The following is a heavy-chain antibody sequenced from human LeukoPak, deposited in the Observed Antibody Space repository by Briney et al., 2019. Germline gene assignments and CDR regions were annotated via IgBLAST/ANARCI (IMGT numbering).Heavy chain of an antibody. CDR3: ARAGSIWMYYYYYMDV. D-gene: IGHD1-1*01. CDR1: GGSISSSSYY. Sequence: PSETLSLTCTVPGGSISSSSYYWGWIRQPPGKGLEWIGSIYYSGSTYYNPSLKSRVTISVDTSKNQFSLKLSSVTAADTAVYYCARAGSIWMYYYYYMDVWGKGTTVTVSS. CDR2: IYYSGST. J-gene: IGHJ6*03. V-gene: IGHV4-39*07.